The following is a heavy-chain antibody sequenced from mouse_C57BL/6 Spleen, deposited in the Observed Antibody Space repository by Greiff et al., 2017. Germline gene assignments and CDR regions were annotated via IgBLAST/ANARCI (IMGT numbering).Heavy chain of an antibody. V-gene: IGHV1-26*01. CDR2: INPNNGGT. Sequence: VQLQQSGPELVKPGASVKISCKASGYTFTDYYMNWVKQSHGKSLEWIGDINPNNGGTSYNQKFKGKATLTVDKSSSTAYMELRSLTSEDSAVYYCLYYYGSSWYFDVWGTGTTVTVSS. CDR3: LYYYGSSWYFDV. D-gene: IGHD1-1*01. J-gene: IGHJ1*03. CDR1: GYTFTDYY.